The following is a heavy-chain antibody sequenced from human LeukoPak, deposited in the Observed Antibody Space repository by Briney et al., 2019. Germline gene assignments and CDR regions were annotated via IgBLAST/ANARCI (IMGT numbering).Heavy chain of an antibody. CDR1: GFTFSSYA. CDR2: ISYDGSNK. Sequence: PGGSLRLSCAASGFTFSSYAMHWVRQAPGKGLEWVAVISYDGSNKYYADSVKGRFTISRDNSKNTLYLQMNSLRAEDTAVYFCAGDGRGLPAVGWFDLWGQGTQVTVSS. D-gene: IGHD2-2*01. V-gene: IGHV3-30*04. J-gene: IGHJ5*02. CDR3: AGDGRGLPAVGWFDL.